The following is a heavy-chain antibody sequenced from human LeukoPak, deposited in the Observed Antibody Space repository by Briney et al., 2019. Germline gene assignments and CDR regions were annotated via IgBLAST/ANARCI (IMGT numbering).Heavy chain of an antibody. J-gene: IGHJ4*02. CDR2: IYYSGST. Sequence: PSETLSLTCTVSGGSISSYYWSWIRQPPGKGLEWIGYIYYSGSTNYNPSLKSRVTISVDTSKNQFSLKLSSVTAADTAVYYCARGDYSSSWDTDYWGQGTLVTVSS. CDR3: ARGDYSSSWDTDY. D-gene: IGHD6-6*01. CDR1: GGSISSYY. V-gene: IGHV4-59*01.